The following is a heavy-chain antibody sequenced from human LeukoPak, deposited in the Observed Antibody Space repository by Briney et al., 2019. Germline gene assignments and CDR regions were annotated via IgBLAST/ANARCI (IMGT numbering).Heavy chain of an antibody. CDR1: GGSINNYY. V-gene: IGHV4-59*08. J-gene: IGHJ6*02. Sequence: SETLSLTCTVSGGSINNYYWSWIRQPPGEGLEWIGYTHDSGTTNYNPPLKTRVTISVDTSKIQFSLNLTSVTAADTAVYYCARLYGYTYGHGGMDVWGQRTTVTVSS. CDR3: ARLYGYTYGHGGMDV. CDR2: THDSGTT. D-gene: IGHD5-18*01.